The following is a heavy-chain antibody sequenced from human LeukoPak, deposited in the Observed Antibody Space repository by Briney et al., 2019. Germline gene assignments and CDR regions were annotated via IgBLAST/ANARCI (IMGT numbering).Heavy chain of an antibody. CDR1: GFTFSSNY. CDR3: ARDEGGGSYYSFDY. Sequence: GGSLRLSCAASGFTFSSNYMSWVRQAPGKGLEWVSVIYSGGSTYYADSVKGRFSISRDNSKNTLYLKMNSLRAEATAVYYCARDEGGGSYYSFDYWSQGTLVTVSS. CDR2: IYSGGST. J-gene: IGHJ4*02. V-gene: IGHV3-66*02. D-gene: IGHD1-26*01.